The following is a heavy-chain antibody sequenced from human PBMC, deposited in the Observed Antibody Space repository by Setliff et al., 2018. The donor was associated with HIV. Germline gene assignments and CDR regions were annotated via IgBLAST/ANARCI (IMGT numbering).Heavy chain of an antibody. D-gene: IGHD6-19*01. Sequence: GGSLRLSCAASGFTFSDYDMHWVRQAPGKGLEWVAVVWYDGSNKYYADSVKGRFTISRDTSKNTMFLQMNSLRHEDTALYYCARVLPYNSALDKWGQGTLVTVSS. J-gene: IGHJ4*02. CDR3: ARVLPYNSALDK. V-gene: IGHV3-33*01. CDR1: GFTFSDYD. CDR2: VWYDGSNK.